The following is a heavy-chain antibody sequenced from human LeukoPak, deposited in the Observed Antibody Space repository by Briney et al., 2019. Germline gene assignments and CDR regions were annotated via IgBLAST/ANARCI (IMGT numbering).Heavy chain of an antibody. J-gene: IGHJ6*03. CDR2: INPNSGGT. V-gene: IGHV1-2*02. D-gene: IGHD1-26*01. CDR1: AYTFTDYY. CDR3: ARAGTESRWGLPRADYYYMDV. Sequence: ASVKVSCKASAYTFTDYYIHWVRQAPGQGLEWMGWINPNSGGTNFAQKFQGRVTLTRDTSISAAYMELSNLRSDDTAVYYCARAGTESRWGLPRADYYYMDVWAKGTTVTVSS.